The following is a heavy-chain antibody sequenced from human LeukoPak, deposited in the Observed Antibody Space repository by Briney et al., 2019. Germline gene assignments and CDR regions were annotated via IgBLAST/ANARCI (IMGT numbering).Heavy chain of an antibody. J-gene: IGHJ5*02. CDR1: GGSFSGYY. CDR2: INHSAST. D-gene: IGHD3-9*01. CDR3: ARKKYYDILTGLYNWFDP. Sequence: PSETLSLTCAVYGGSFSGYYWSWIRQPPGKGLEWIGEINHSASTNYNPSLKSRVTISVDTSKNQFSLKLSSVTAADTAVYYCARKKYYDILTGLYNWFDPWDQGTLVTVSS. V-gene: IGHV4-34*01.